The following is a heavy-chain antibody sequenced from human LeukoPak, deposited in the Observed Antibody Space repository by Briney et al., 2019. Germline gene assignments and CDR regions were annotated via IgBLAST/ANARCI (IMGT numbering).Heavy chain of an antibody. CDR1: GFTFNSYG. Sequence: PGRSLRLSCAASGFTFNSYGIHWVRQAPGKGLEWVAVISYDGSHKYYADSVKGRFTISRDNSKNTLYLQMNSLRAEDTAVYYCAKDLRDSRFLPRRYCSGGSCYQGIDYWGQGTLVTVSS. J-gene: IGHJ4*02. CDR3: AKDLRDSRFLPRRYCSGGSCYQGIDY. D-gene: IGHD2-15*01. CDR2: ISYDGSHK. V-gene: IGHV3-30*18.